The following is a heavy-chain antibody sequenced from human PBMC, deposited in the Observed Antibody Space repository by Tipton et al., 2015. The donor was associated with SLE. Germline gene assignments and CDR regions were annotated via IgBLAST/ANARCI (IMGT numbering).Heavy chain of an antibody. CDR1: GASITSYF. J-gene: IGHJ5*02. CDR2: VYYGGST. D-gene: IGHD2-2*01. Sequence: PGLVKPSETLSLTCNVSGASITSYFWSWIRQPPGKGLEWIGYVYYGGSTNYNPSLKSRVTISLDTSKNQFSLQLSSVTAADTAVYYCATDRRIVVVPAAMDYNWFDPWGHGTLVTISS. V-gene: IGHV4-59*01. CDR3: ATDRRIVVVPAAMDYNWFDP.